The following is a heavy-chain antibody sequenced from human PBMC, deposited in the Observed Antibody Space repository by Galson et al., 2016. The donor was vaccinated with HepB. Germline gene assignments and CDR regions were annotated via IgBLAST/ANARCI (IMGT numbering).Heavy chain of an antibody. D-gene: IGHD3-9*01. CDR1: GFTFSSYA. J-gene: IGHJ6*02. CDR2: ISGSGGST. Sequence: SLRLSCAASGFTFSSYAMSWVRQAPGKGLEWVSAISGSGGSTYYADSVKGRFTISRDNSKNTLYLQMNSLRAEDTAVYYCARYYDILTGYSNYGMDVWGQGTLVTVSS. V-gene: IGHV3-23*01. CDR3: ARYYDILTGYSNYGMDV.